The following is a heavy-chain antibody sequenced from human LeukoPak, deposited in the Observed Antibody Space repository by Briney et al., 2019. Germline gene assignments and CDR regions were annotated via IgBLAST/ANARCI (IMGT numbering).Heavy chain of an antibody. CDR1: GFTFSSYG. J-gene: IGHJ6*03. Sequence: GGSLRLSCAASGFTFSSYGMSWVRQAPGKGLEGVSAISGSGGSTYYADSVKGRFTISRDNAKNSLYLQMNSLRAEDTAVYYCARVGGYYYYYMDVWGKGTTVTISS. D-gene: IGHD3-16*01. V-gene: IGHV3-23*01. CDR2: ISGSGGST. CDR3: ARVGGYYYYYMDV.